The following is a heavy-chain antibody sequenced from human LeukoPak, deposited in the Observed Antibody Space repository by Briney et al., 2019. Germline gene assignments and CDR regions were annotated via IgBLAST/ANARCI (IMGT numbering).Heavy chain of an antibody. D-gene: IGHD2-15*01. CDR3: AGYVVVAATDYSWFDP. CDR1: GFTFSDYY. Sequence: PGGSLRLSCAASGFTFSDYYMSWIGQAPGKGLEWVSYISSSGSTIYYADSVKGRFTISRDNAKNSLYLQMNSLRAEDTAVYYCAGYVVVAATDYSWFDPRGQGTLVTVSS. CDR2: ISSSGSTI. V-gene: IGHV3-11*04. J-gene: IGHJ5*02.